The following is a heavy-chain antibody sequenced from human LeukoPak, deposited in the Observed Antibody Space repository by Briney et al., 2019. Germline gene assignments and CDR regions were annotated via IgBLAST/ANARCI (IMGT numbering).Heavy chain of an antibody. CDR2: IYYSGST. Sequence: SETLSLTCTVSGGSISSSSYYWGWIRQPPGKGLEWIGSIYYSGSTYYNPSLKSRVTISVDTSKNQFSLKLSSVTAADTAVYYCARHRRDSYDYVWGPEPRAIDIWGQGTMVTVSS. CDR3: ARHRRDSYDYVWGPEPRAIDI. CDR1: GGSISSSSYY. D-gene: IGHD3-16*01. J-gene: IGHJ3*02. V-gene: IGHV4-39*07.